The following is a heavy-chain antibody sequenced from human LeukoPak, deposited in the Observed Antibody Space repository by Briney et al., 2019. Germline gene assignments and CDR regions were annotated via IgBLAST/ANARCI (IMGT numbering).Heavy chain of an antibody. Sequence: GASVKVSCKASGGTFSSYAISWVRQAPGQGLEWMGGIIPIFGTANYAQKFQGRVTITADKSTSTAYMELSSLRSEDTAVYYCARVNTMVRGVILRYWGQGTLVTVSS. V-gene: IGHV1-69*06. CDR1: GGTFSSYA. CDR2: IIPIFGTA. J-gene: IGHJ4*02. CDR3: ARVNTMVRGVILRY. D-gene: IGHD3-10*01.